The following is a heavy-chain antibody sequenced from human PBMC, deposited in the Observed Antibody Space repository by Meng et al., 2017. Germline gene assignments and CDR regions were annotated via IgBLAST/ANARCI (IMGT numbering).Heavy chain of an antibody. CDR1: GGTFSSYA. Sequence: LLVLPGGELKKAGPSVKVSYKASGGTFSSYAFSWVRQAPGQGLEWMGGIIPIFGTANYAQKFQGRVTITADESTSTAYMELSSLRSEDTAVYYCARDIAGCFGYWGQGTLVTVSS. J-gene: IGHJ4*02. CDR2: IIPIFGTA. CDR3: ARDIAGCFGY. V-gene: IGHV1-69*01. D-gene: IGHD6-13*01.